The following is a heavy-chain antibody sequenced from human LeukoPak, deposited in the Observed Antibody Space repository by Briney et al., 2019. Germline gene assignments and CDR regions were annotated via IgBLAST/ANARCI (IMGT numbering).Heavy chain of an antibody. CDR2: INHSGST. V-gene: IGHV4-34*01. CDR1: GGSFSGYY. D-gene: IGHD6-6*01. CDR3: ARSEGIAARFRY. Sequence: SETLSLTCAVYGGSFSGYYWSWIRQPPGKGLEWIGEINHSGSTNYSPSLKSRVTISVDTSKNQFSLKLSSVTAADTAVYYCARSEGIAARFRYWGQGTLVTVSS. J-gene: IGHJ4*02.